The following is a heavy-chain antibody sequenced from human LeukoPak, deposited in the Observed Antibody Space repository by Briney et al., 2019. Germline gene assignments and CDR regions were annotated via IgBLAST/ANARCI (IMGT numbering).Heavy chain of an antibody. CDR3: ARESSSVFDY. Sequence: SETLSLTCAVYGGSFSGYYWSWIRQPPGKGLEWIGEINHSGSTNYNPSLKSRVTISVDTSKNQCSLKLSSVTAADTAVYYCARESSSVFDYWGQGTLVTVSS. CDR2: INHSGST. J-gene: IGHJ4*02. D-gene: IGHD6-13*01. V-gene: IGHV4-34*01. CDR1: GGSFSGYY.